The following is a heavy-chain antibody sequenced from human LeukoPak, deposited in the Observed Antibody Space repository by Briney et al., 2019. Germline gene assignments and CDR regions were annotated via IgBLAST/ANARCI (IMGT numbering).Heavy chain of an antibody. CDR3: AKGTLYYGSGSYPRY. Sequence: GGSLRLSCAASGFTFYNYAMSWVRQAPGKGLEWVSTISDSGGSTYYADSVKGRFTISRDNSKNTLYLQMNSLRAEDAAVYYCAKGTLYYGSGSYPRYWGQGTLVTVSS. D-gene: IGHD3-10*01. J-gene: IGHJ4*02. V-gene: IGHV3-23*01. CDR2: ISDSGGST. CDR1: GFTFYNYA.